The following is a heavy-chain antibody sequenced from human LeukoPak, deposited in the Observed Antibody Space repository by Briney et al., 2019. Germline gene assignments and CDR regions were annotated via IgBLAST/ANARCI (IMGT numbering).Heavy chain of an antibody. D-gene: IGHD3/OR15-3a*01. CDR1: GYTFTSYY. Sequence: SVKVSCKASGYTFTSYYMHWVRQAPGQGLEWMGGIIPIFGTANYAQKFQGRVTITADESTSTAYMELSSLRSGDTAVYYCARSWPGYHVDYWGQGTLVTVSS. J-gene: IGHJ4*02. CDR2: IIPIFGTA. CDR3: ARSWPGYHVDY. V-gene: IGHV1-69*13.